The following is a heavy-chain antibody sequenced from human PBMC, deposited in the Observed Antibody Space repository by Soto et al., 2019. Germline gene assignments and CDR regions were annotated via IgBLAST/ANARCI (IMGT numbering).Heavy chain of an antibody. J-gene: IGHJ5*02. CDR2: ISYDGSNK. Sequence: GGSLRLSCAASGFTFSSYAMHWVRQAPGKGLEWVAVISYDGSNKYYADSVKGRFTISRDNSKNTLYLQMNILSAEDTAVYYCAREWVRPVVYGSGSYYPYNWFDPWGQGTLVTVSS. CDR1: GFTFSSYA. D-gene: IGHD3-10*01. V-gene: IGHV3-30*04. CDR3: AREWVRPVVYGSGSYYPYNWFDP.